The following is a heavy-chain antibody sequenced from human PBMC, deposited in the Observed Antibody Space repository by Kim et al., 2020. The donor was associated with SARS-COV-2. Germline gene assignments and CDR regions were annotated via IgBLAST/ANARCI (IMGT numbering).Heavy chain of an antibody. J-gene: IGHJ6*02. CDR3: ARDPDIAAAGMDV. V-gene: IGHV4-39*07. Sequence: YYTPSLKSRVTISVDTSKNQFSLKLSAVTAADTAVYYCARDPDIAAAGMDVWGQGTTVTVSS. D-gene: IGHD6-13*01.